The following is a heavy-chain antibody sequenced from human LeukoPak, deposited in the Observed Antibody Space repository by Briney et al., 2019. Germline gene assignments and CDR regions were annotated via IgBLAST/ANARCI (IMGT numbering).Heavy chain of an antibody. Sequence: GVSLRLSCAASGFTFSSYATSWVRQAPGKGLEWVSAISGSGGSTYYADSVKGRFTISRDSSKNTLYLQMNSLRAEDTAVYYCAKDSSGRQPSTDFDYWGQGTLVTVSS. CDR2: ISGSGGST. CDR3: AKDSSGRQPSTDFDY. CDR1: GFTFSSYA. D-gene: IGHD6-19*01. V-gene: IGHV3-23*01. J-gene: IGHJ4*02.